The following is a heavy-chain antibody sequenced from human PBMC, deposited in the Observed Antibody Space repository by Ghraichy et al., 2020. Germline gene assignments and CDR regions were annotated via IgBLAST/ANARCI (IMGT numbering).Heavy chain of an antibody. CDR1: GYSSPTYW. CDR3: ARHQYNWNFGAFDI. V-gene: IGHV5-51*01. J-gene: IGHJ3*02. Sequence: GESLNISCRGSGYSSPTYWTGWVRQRPGKGLEWMGIIYPSDSDTRYSPSFQGQVTISADESINTVYLQWTSLKASDTAIYYCARHQYNWNFGAFDIWGQGTMVTVSS. D-gene: IGHD1-7*01. CDR2: IYPSDSDT.